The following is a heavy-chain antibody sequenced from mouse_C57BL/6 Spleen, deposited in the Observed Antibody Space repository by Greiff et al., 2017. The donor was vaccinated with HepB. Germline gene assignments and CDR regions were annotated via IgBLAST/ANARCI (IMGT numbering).Heavy chain of an antibody. J-gene: IGHJ3*01. D-gene: IGHD2-4*01. CDR2: IDPEVGET. CDR3: ARPIYYDCEGFAY. V-gene: IGHV14-2*01. CDR1: GFNIKDYY. Sequence: VQLKQSGAELVKPGASVKLSCTASGFNIKDYYMHWVKQRTEQGLEWIGRIDPEVGETKYAPKFQGKAPITADTSSNTADRQLSSLTSEDTAVYYCARPIYYDCEGFAYWGQGTLVTVSA.